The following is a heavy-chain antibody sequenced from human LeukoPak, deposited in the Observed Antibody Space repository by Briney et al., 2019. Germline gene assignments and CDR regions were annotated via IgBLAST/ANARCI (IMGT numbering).Heavy chain of an antibody. CDR2: IRSKAYGGTT. CDR1: GFTFSTYS. V-gene: IGHV3-49*04. Sequence: GGSLRLSCAASGFTFSTYSMSWVRQAPGKGLEWVGFIRSKAYGGTTEYAASVKGRFTISRDDSKSIAYLQMNSLKTEDTAVYYCTTILCDYWGQGTLVTVSS. CDR3: TTILCDY. J-gene: IGHJ4*02. D-gene: IGHD5-24*01.